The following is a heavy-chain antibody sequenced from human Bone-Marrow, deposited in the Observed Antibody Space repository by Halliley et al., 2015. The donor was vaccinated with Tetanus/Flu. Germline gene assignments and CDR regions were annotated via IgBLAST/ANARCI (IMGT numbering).Heavy chain of an antibody. CDR2: INHRGVT. Sequence: LRLSCAVYDESFSGYYWSWIRQPPGKGLEWIGEINHRGVTNYNPSLESRVTMSVDTSKNQFSLKLSSVTAADTAVFFCARVSSRGWYFDHWGQGTLVTVSS. J-gene: IGHJ4*02. V-gene: IGHV4-34*01. CDR1: DESFSGYY. CDR3: ARVSSRGWYFDH. D-gene: IGHD6-19*01.